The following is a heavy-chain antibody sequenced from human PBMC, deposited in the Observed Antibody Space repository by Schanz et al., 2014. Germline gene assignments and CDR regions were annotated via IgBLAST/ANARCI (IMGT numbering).Heavy chain of an antibody. V-gene: IGHV3-66*01. CDR3: ARYYETSYYPLYYCDY. Sequence: EEKRVESGGFFFPPFFSLLLSCEASLFPFCNNYMSWVRQPPGKGLECISIIYSRGGTFHADSVKGRFTISRDNSKNTLYLQMNSLRAEDTAVYYCARYYETSYYPLYYCDYWGQGTLVTVSS. D-gene: IGHD3-22*01. CDR2: IYSRGGT. CDR1: LFPFCNNY. J-gene: IGHJ4*02.